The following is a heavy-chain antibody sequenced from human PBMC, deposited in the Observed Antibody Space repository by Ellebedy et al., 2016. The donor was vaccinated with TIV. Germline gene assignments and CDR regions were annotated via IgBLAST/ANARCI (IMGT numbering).Heavy chain of an antibody. J-gene: IGHJ5*02. D-gene: IGHD6-19*01. CDR1: GGTFSSYA. Sequence: SVKVSXXASGGTFSSYAISWVRQAPGQGLEWMGGIIPIFGTANYAQKFQGRVTITADESTSTAYMELSSLRSEDTAVYYCAREEQWLPHKGWFDPWGQGTLVTVSS. V-gene: IGHV1-69*13. CDR2: IIPIFGTA. CDR3: AREEQWLPHKGWFDP.